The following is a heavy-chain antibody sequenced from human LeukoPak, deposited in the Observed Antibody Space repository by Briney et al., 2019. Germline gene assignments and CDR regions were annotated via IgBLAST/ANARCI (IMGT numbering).Heavy chain of an antibody. CDR2: ISYDGSDK. J-gene: IGHJ4*02. CDR3: ARDFTMVRGVILDY. V-gene: IGHV3-30*04. Sequence: GGSLRLSCAASGFTFSSYAMHWVRQAPGKGLEWVAFISYDGSDKYYADSVKGRLTISRDNSKITMYLQMNSLRAEDTAVYYCARDFTMVRGVILDYWGQGTLVTVSS. D-gene: IGHD3-10*01. CDR1: GFTFSSYA.